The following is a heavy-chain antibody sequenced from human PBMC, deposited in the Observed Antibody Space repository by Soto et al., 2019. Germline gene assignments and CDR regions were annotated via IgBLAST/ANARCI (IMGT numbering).Heavy chain of an antibody. Sequence: PGGSLRLSCAASGFLFSNAWMSWVRQGPGKGLEWVARIKSQSDGGATEYAAAGKGRFTTSRDDSNNAVYLQMDSLTSADKDVYYCLTDPIALWPYDYWGQGTTVTVSS. CDR1: GFLFSNAW. CDR2: IKSQSDGGAT. V-gene: IGHV3-15*01. D-gene: IGHD3-3*02. CDR3: LTDPIALWPYDY. J-gene: IGHJ4*02.